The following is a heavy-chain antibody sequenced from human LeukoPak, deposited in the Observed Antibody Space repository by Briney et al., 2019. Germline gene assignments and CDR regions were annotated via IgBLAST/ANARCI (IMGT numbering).Heavy chain of an antibody. CDR3: ARSYGDKPFDP. Sequence: SETLSLTCAVSGGSIISGGYSRGWVRQPPGKGLEWIGYIYHSGSTYYNPSLKSRVTISVDRSKNQFSLKLSSVTAADTAVYYCARSYGDKPFDPWGQGTLVTVSS. J-gene: IGHJ5*02. V-gene: IGHV4-30-2*01. CDR2: IYHSGST. CDR1: GGSIISGGYS. D-gene: IGHD4-17*01.